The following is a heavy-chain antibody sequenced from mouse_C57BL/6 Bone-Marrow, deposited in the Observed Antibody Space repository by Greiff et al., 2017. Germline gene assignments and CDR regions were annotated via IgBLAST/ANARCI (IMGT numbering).Heavy chain of an antibody. V-gene: IGHV7-1*01. CDR1: GFTFSDFY. J-gene: IGHJ1*03. Sequence: EVKLVESGGGLVQSGRSLRLSCATSGFTFSDFYMEWVRQAPGKGLGWIAASRNKANDYTTEYSASVKGRFIVSRDTSQSILYLQMNALRAEDTAIYYCARDNWDWYFDVWGTGTTVTVSS. CDR2: SRNKANDYTT. CDR3: ARDNWDWYFDV. D-gene: IGHD4-1*01.